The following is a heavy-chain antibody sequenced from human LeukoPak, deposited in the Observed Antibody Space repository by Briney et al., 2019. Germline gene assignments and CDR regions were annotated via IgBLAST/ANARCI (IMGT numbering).Heavy chain of an antibody. Sequence: SETLSLTCTVSGGSISSGDYYWSWIRQPPGKGLEWIGYIYYSGSTYYNPSLKSRVTISVDTSKNQFSLKLSSETAADTAVYYCARAGHYYDSSGYSDYWGQGTLVTVSS. V-gene: IGHV4-30-4*01. D-gene: IGHD3-22*01. CDR3: ARAGHYYDSSGYSDY. CDR1: GGSISSGDYY. CDR2: IYYSGST. J-gene: IGHJ4*02.